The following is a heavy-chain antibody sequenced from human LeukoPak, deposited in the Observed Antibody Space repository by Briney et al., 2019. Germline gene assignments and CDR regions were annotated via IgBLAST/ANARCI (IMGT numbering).Heavy chain of an antibody. CDR3: ATYRRDSSGWYSPLGFNAGRFDY. D-gene: IGHD6-19*01. CDR1: GYTLTELS. Sequence: GASVKVSCKVSGYTLTELSMHWVRQAPGKGLEWMGGFDPEDGETIYAQKFQGRVTMTEDTSTDTAYMELSSLRSEDTAVYYCATYRRDSSGWYSPLGFNAGRFDYWGQGTLVTVSS. CDR2: FDPEDGET. J-gene: IGHJ4*02. V-gene: IGHV1-24*01.